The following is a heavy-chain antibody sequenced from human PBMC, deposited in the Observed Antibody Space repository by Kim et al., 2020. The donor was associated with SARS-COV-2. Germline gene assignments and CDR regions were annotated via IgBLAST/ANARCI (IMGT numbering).Heavy chain of an antibody. CDR3: ARHLHIPTVTFYWYFDL. Sequence: GGSLRLSCAASGFTFGNSAMSWVRQAPGKGLEWVAGIFGSGSGTYYADSVKGRFTISRDNSQSTVYLQMNNLRPDDTAVYYCARHLHIPTVTFYWYFDLWGRGTLVTVSS. CDR2: IFGSGSGT. D-gene: IGHD2-21*01. CDR1: GFTFGNSA. J-gene: IGHJ2*01. V-gene: IGHV3-23*01.